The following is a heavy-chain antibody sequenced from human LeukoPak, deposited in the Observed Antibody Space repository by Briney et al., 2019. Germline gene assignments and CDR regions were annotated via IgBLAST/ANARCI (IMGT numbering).Heavy chain of an antibody. V-gene: IGHV3-7*01. CDR2: IKQDGSEK. Sequence: TGGSLRLSCAASGFTFSSYWVSWVRQAPGKGLEWVANIKQDGSEKYYVDSVKGRFTISRDNAKNSLYLQMNSLRAEDTAVYYCARRGDFWSGYSGDYWGQGTLVTVSS. CDR3: ARRGDFWSGYSGDY. J-gene: IGHJ4*02. CDR1: GFTFSSYW. D-gene: IGHD3-3*01.